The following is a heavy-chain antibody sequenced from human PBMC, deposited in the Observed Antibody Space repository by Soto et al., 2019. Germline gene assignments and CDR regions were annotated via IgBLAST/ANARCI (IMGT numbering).Heavy chain of an antibody. CDR1: GGSVSSGSYY. V-gene: IGHV4-61*01. CDR3: ARDASGYAPESYFDY. J-gene: IGHJ4*02. CDR2: IYYSGST. D-gene: IGHD5-12*01. Sequence: SETLSLTCTVSGGSVSSGSYYWSWIRQPPGKGLEWIGYIYYSGSTNYNPSLKSRVTISVDTSKNQFSLKLSSVTAADTAVYYCARDASGYAPESYFDYWGQGTLVTVSS.